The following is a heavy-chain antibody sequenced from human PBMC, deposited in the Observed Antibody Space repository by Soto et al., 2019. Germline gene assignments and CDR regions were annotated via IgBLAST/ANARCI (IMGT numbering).Heavy chain of an antibody. J-gene: IGHJ4*02. CDR2: IWYDGSTK. CDR1: GFMFRSYA. Sequence: PGGSLRLSCAASGFMFRSYAMHWVRQAPGKGLEWVAGIWYDGSTKYYGDSVKGRYSISRDNSKNMLDRQMNSLRAEDTAVYYCARVASSSSWHIPHFDQWGQGTLVTVSS. D-gene: IGHD6-13*01. V-gene: IGHV3-33*01. CDR3: ARVASSSSWHIPHFDQ.